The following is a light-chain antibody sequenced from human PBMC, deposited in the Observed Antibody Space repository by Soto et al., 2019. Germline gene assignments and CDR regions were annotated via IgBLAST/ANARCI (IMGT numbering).Light chain of an antibody. V-gene: IGKV4-1*01. CDR1: QSVLFTSNNKNY. CDR3: QQYYTLPLT. J-gene: IGKJ4*01. CDR2: WAS. Sequence: DIVMTQSPDSLAVSLGERATINCESSQSVLFTSNNKNYLAWYQQKPGQPPKLLLSWASAWESGVPERFSGSGSGTLFTLSISSLQAEDVAVYYCQQYYTLPLTFGGGTKVDI.